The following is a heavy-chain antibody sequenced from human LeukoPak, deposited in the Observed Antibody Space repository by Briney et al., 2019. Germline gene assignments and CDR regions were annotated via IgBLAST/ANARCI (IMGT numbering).Heavy chain of an antibody. CDR1: GYTFTGYY. D-gene: IGHD1-26*01. V-gene: IGHV1-2*02. CDR2: INPRTGAT. Sequence: ASVKVSCKASGYTFTGYYMHWVRQAPGQGLEWMGYINPRTGATYYAENFQGRVTMTRDTSINTAYLEMRFDDTAIYYCARAGRSLQMSIWFDPWGPGTLVTVSS. J-gene: IGHJ5*02. CDR3: ARAGRSLQMSIWFDP.